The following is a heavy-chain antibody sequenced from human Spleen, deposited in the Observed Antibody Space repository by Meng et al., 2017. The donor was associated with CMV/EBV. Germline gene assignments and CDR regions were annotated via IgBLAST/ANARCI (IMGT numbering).Heavy chain of an antibody. CDR2: INSDGSST. V-gene: IGHV3-74*01. J-gene: IGHJ4*02. D-gene: IGHD3-3*01. Sequence: GESLKISCAASGFTFSSYWMHWVRQAPGKGLVWVSRINSDGSSTSYADSVKGRFTIPRDNAKNSLYLHMNSLRAEDTAVYYCARTVGIFGVVNYFDYWGQGTLVTVSS. CDR3: ARTVGIFGVVNYFDY. CDR1: GFTFSSYW.